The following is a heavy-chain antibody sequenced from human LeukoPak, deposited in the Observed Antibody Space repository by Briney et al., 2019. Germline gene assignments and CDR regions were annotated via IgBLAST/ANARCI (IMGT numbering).Heavy chain of an antibody. CDR1: GGSISSSSYY. V-gene: IGHV4-39*01. D-gene: IGHD5-18*01. Sequence: PSETLTLTCTVSGGSISSSSYYWGWIRQPPGKGLVWIGSIYYSGNTYYNPSLNSRLTISVDTSKNQFTLKLSAVTAADTAVYYCGRQGGYSYGPIDYWGQGALVTVSS. J-gene: IGHJ4*02. CDR3: GRQGGYSYGPIDY. CDR2: IYYSGNT.